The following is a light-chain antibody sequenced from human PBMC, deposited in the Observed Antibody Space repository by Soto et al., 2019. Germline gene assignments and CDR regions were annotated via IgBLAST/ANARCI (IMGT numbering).Light chain of an antibody. CDR2: TVS. CDR3: QQYNSYT. Sequence: DIQMTQSPSTLSASVGDRVTITCRASQSISSWLAWYQQKPGKAPNLLIYTVSSLESGVPSRFSGSGSGTEFTLTISSLQPDDFATYYCQQYNSYTFGQGTKVDIK. J-gene: IGKJ2*01. V-gene: IGKV1-5*03. CDR1: QSISSW.